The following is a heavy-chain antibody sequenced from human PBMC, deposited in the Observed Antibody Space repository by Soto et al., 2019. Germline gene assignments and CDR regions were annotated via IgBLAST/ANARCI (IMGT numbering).Heavy chain of an antibody. V-gene: IGHV4-39*01. D-gene: IGHD6-13*01. CDR1: GGSISSSSYY. CDR2: IYYSGST. Sequence: SETLSLTCTVSGGSISSSSYYWGWIRQPPGKGLEWIGSIYYSGSTYYNPSLKSRVTISVDTSKNQFSLKLSSVTAADTAVYYCARHAQQLDYYYYGMDVWGQGTTVTV. CDR3: ARHAQQLDYYYYGMDV. J-gene: IGHJ6*02.